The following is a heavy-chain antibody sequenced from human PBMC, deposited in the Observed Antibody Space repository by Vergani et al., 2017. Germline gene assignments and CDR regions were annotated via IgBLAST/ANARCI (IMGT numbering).Heavy chain of an antibody. D-gene: IGHD2-15*01. Sequence: QVQLVQSGAEVKKPGASVKVSCKASGYTFTGYYMHWVRQAPGQGLEWMGWINPNSGGTNYAQKLQGRVTMTRDTSISTAYMELSRLRSDDTAVYYCARARGAATPXINYWGQGTLVTVSS. CDR3: ARARGAATPXINY. V-gene: IGHV1-2*02. CDR1: GYTFTGYY. CDR2: INPNSGGT. J-gene: IGHJ4*02.